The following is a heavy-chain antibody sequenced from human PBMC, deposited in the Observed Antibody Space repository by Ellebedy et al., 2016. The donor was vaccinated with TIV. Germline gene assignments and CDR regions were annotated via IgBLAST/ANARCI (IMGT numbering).Heavy chain of an antibody. J-gene: IGHJ4*02. Sequence: GESLKISCKGSGYSFTSYWIGWVRQMPGKGLEWMGIIYPGDSDTRYSPSFQGQVTISADKSISTAYLQWSSLKASDTAMYYCARQPSITMVRGVGDYWGQGTLVTVSS. CDR3: ARQPSITMVRGVGDY. V-gene: IGHV5-51*01. D-gene: IGHD3-10*01. CDR2: IYPGDSDT. CDR1: GYSFTSYW.